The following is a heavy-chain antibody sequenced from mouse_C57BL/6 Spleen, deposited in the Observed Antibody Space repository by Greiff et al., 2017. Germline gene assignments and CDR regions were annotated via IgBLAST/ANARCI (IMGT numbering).Heavy chain of an antibody. CDR1: GFNIKDYY. D-gene: IGHD3-2*02. Sequence: EVQGVESGAELVKPGASVKLSCTASGFNIKDYYMHWVKQRTEQGLEWIGRIDPEDGETKYAPKFQGKATITADTSTNTAYLQLSSLTSEDSAVYYCATAQSGFDYWGQGTTLTVSS. V-gene: IGHV14-2*01. CDR3: ATAQSGFDY. CDR2: IDPEDGET. J-gene: IGHJ2*01.